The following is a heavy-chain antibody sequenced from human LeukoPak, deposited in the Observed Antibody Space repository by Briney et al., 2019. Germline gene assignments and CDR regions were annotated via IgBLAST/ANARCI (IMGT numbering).Heavy chain of an antibody. J-gene: IGHJ5*02. CDR2: ISAYNGNT. CDR1: GYTFTSYG. Sequence: ASVKVSCKASGYTFTSYGISWVRQAPGQGLEWMGWISAYNGNTNYAQKLQGRVTMTTDTSTSTAYMELRSLRSDDTAVYYCARDYYDSSGSPGDWFDPWGQGTLVTVS. CDR3: ARDYYDSSGSPGDWFDP. V-gene: IGHV1-18*01. D-gene: IGHD3-22*01.